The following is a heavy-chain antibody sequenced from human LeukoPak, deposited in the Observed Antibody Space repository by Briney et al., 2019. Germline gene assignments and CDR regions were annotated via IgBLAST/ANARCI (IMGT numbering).Heavy chain of an antibody. CDR1: GFTLSTYW. CDR3: VRGSSGTVVRGVSWAWFDP. Sequence: PGGSLRLSCVASGFTLSTYWMTWGRRAPGKGLEWVANIKPDGSGKYFVDSVRGRFTISRDNVKNSLYLQMNSLRAEDTAVYYCVRGSSGTVVRGVSWAWFDPWGQGTLVTVSS. CDR2: IKPDGSGK. D-gene: IGHD3-10*01. V-gene: IGHV3-7*05. J-gene: IGHJ5*02.